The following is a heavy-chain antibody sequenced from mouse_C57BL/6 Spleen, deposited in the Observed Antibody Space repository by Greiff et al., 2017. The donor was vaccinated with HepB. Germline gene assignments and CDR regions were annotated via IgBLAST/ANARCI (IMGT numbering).Heavy chain of an antibody. Sequence: VQLQQSGAELVRPGASVTLSCKASGYTFTDYEMHWVKQTPVHGLEWIGAIDPETGGTAYNQKFKGKAILTADKSSSTAYMELRSLTSEDSAVYYCTRETITTVVEGDYFDYWGQGTTLTVSS. D-gene: IGHD1-1*01. V-gene: IGHV1-15*01. J-gene: IGHJ2*01. CDR3: TRETITTVVEGDYFDY. CDR2: IDPETGGT. CDR1: GYTFTDYE.